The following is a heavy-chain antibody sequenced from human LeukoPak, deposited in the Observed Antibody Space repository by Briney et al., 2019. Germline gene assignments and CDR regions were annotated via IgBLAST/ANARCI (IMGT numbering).Heavy chain of an antibody. CDR2: INSDGSWT. Sequence: GGSLRLSCAASGFTFSSYAMHWVREAPGKGLVWVSHINSDGSWTSYADSVKGRFTISKDNAKNTVYLQMNSLRAEDTAVYYCVSFYETYWGRGTLVTVSS. CDR1: GFTFSSYA. J-gene: IGHJ4*02. V-gene: IGHV3-74*01. D-gene: IGHD2/OR15-2a*01. CDR3: VSFYETY.